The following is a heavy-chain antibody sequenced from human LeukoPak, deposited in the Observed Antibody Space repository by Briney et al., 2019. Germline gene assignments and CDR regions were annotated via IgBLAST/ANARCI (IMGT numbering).Heavy chain of an antibody. D-gene: IGHD3-3*01. CDR1: GGSISSYY. V-gene: IGHV4-59*12. CDR2: IYYSGST. CDR3: AREGITIFGEHFDY. J-gene: IGHJ4*02. Sequence: SETLSLTCTVSGGSISSYYWSWLRQPPGKGLEWIGYIYYSGSTNYHPSLPSRVTISVDTSKNQFSLKLSSVTAADTAVYYCAREGITIFGEHFDYWGQGTLVTVSS.